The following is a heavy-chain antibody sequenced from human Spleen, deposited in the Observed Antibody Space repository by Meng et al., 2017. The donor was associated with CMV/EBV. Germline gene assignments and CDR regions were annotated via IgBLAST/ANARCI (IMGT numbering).Heavy chain of an antibody. Sequence: NSAAWNWIRQSPSRGVGWLGRTSYRSKWYNDYAISVKSRITINPDTSKNQFSLQLNSVTPEDTAVYYCARGGYYDSSGYYYGNWFDPWGQGTLVTVSS. J-gene: IGHJ5*02. CDR1: NSAA. CDR2: TSYRSKWYN. V-gene: IGHV6-1*01. CDR3: ARGGYYDSSGYYYGNWFDP. D-gene: IGHD3-22*01.